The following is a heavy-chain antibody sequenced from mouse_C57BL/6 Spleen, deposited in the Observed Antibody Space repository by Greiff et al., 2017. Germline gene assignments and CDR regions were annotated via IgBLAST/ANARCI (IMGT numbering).Heavy chain of an antibody. CDR1: GYTFTSYG. CDR3: ARSEDYYGKGNLWYFDV. J-gene: IGHJ1*03. Sequence: QVQLQQSGAELARPGASVKLSCKASGYTFTSYGISWVKQRTGQGLEWIGEIYPRSGNTYYNEQFKGKATLTADKSSSTAYMELRSLTSEDSAVYFCARSEDYYGKGNLWYFDVWGTGTTVTVSS. D-gene: IGHD1-1*01. V-gene: IGHV1-81*01. CDR2: IYPRSGNT.